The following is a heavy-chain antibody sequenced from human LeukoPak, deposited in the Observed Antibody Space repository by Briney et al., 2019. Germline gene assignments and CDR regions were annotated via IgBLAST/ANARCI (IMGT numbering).Heavy chain of an antibody. CDR1: GFTVSSNY. J-gene: IGHJ3*02. V-gene: IGHV3-66*01. CDR3: AREGSAYCGGDCYSGAFDI. Sequence: GGSLRLSCAASGFTVSSNYMSWARQAPGKGLEWVSVIYSGGSTYYADSVKGRFTISRDNSKNTLYLQMNSLRAEDTAVYYCAREGSAYCGGDCYSGAFDIWGQGTMVTVSS. D-gene: IGHD2-21*02. CDR2: IYSGGST.